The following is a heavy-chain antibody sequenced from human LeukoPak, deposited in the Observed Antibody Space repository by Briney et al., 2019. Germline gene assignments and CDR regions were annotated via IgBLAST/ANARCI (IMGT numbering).Heavy chain of an antibody. Sequence: KPSETLSLTCAVYGGSFSGYYWSWIRQPPGKGLEWVGEINHSGSTNYNPSLKSRVTISVDTSKNQFSLKLSSVTAADTAVYYCARGRQLWLRGCWFDPWGQGTLVTVSS. J-gene: IGHJ5*02. CDR3: ARGRQLWLRGCWFDP. CDR1: GGSFSGYY. CDR2: INHSGST. D-gene: IGHD5-18*01. V-gene: IGHV4-34*01.